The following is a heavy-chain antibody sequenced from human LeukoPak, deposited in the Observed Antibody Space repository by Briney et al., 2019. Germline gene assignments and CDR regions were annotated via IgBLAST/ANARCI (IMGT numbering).Heavy chain of an antibody. CDR3: ARDGSGSYYKPAYYYYYMDV. Sequence: ASVKVSCKASGYTFTGYYMHWVRQAPGQGLEWMGWINPNSGGTNYAQKFQGRVTMTRDTSISTAYMELSRLRSDDTAVYYCARDGSGSYYKPAYYYYYMDVWGKGTTVTVSS. V-gene: IGHV1-2*02. CDR2: INPNSGGT. D-gene: IGHD3-10*01. J-gene: IGHJ6*03. CDR1: GYTFTGYY.